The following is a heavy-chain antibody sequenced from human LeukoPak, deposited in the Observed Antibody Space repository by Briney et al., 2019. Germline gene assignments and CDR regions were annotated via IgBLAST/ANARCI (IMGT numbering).Heavy chain of an antibody. CDR3: ARDQDSGSLFDY. D-gene: IGHD3-10*01. CDR2: IYRCDDT. V-gene: IGHV3-66*01. Sequence: GGSLRLSCAASGFTFSNAWMSWVRQAPGKGLEWVSLIYRCDDTHYTDSVKGRFTISRDNSKNTLYLQMNSLRAEDTAVSYCARDQDSGSLFDYWGQGTLVTVSS. CDR1: GFTFSNAW. J-gene: IGHJ4*02.